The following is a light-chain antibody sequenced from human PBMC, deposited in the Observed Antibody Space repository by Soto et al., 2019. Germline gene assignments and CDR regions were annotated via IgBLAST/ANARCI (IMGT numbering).Light chain of an antibody. J-gene: IGKJ5*01. V-gene: IGKV3-20*01. CDR2: GAS. CDR3: QQYGSSST. CDR1: QSVSSSY. Sequence: IVLRHSPGTLSLSPGERATLSCRASQSVSSSYLAWYQQKPGQAPRLLIYGASSRPTGIPDRFSGSGSGTDFTLTISRLEPEDFAVYYCQQYGSSSTFGQGTRLEIK.